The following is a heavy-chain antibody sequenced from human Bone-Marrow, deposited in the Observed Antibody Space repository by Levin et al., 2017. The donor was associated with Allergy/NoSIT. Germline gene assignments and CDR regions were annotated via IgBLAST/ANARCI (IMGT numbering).Heavy chain of an antibody. CDR1: GFTFSSSW. J-gene: IGHJ4*02. CDR3: VRGVAWYYYDNSDYFDFYYFDY. CDR2: IQQDGLEK. V-gene: IGHV3-7*03. D-gene: IGHD3-22*01. Sequence: GESLKISCAASGFTFSSSWMSWVRQVPGKGLEWVASIQQDGLEKYYVDSVRGRFTISRDNAKNSLHLEINSLRADDTAVYYCVRGVAWYYYDNSDYFDFYYFDYWGQGTLVTVSS.